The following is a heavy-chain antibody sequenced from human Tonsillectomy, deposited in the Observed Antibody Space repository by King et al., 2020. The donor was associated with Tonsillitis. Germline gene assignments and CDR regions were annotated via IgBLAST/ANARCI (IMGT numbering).Heavy chain of an antibody. Sequence: QVQLVESGGGVVQPGRSLRLACAASGFTFSTFGMHWVRQAPGKGLEWLAVISYGGRSTYYVYSVKGRFTISRDTSNNTLFLQMNSLRGEDTAVYYCAKDQGYTGGYYFDYWGHGTLVVVSS. CDR2: ISYGGRST. J-gene: IGHJ4*01. V-gene: IGHV3-30*18. CDR3: AKDQGYTGGYYFDY. CDR1: GFTFSTFG. D-gene: IGHD5-18*01.